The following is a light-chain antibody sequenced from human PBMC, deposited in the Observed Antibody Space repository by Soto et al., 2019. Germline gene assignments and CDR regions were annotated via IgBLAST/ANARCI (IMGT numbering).Light chain of an antibody. Sequence: QSVLPQPRSVSGAPGQSVTISCTGTSNDVGGYNYVSWYQQHPGKAPKLMIYDVSMRPSGVPNRFSGSRSDITASLTISGLQAEDEAEYYCCSYAGSPHYVFGTGTKLTVL. CDR2: DVS. V-gene: IGLV2-11*01. J-gene: IGLJ1*01. CDR1: SNDVGGYNY. CDR3: CSYAGSPHYV.